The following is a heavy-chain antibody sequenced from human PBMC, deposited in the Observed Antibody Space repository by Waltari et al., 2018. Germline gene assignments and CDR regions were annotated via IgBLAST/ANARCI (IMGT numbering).Heavy chain of an antibody. Sequence: EVQLVETGGGLIAPGASLRLSGEATGFTVSSNYMRWGPQAPGKGLGLVAVIYIGGSTYYADSVKGRFTISRDNSKSTLYLQMSSLRAEDTAVYYCARAVDWDDACDIWGQGTMVTVSS. D-gene: IGHD3-9*01. CDR3: ARAVDWDDACDI. J-gene: IGHJ3*02. V-gene: IGHV3-53*02. CDR1: GFTVSSNY. CDR2: IYIGGST.